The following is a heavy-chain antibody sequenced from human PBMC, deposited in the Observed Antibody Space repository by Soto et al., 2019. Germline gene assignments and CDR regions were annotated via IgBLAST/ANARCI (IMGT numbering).Heavy chain of an antibody. Sequence: GESLKISCKGSGYSFTSYWISWVRQMPGKGLEWMGRIDPSDSYTNYSPSFQGHVTISADKSISTAYLQWSSLKASDTAMYYCARGQPLPPPYYYYGMDVWGQGTTVTVSS. V-gene: IGHV5-10-1*01. J-gene: IGHJ6*02. CDR2: IDPSDSYT. CDR3: ARGQPLPPPYYYYGMDV. D-gene: IGHD1-26*01. CDR1: GYSFTSYW.